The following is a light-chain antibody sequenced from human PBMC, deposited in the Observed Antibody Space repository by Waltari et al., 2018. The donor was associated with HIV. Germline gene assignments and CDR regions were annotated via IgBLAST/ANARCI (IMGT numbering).Light chain of an antibody. CDR2: GAS. V-gene: IGKV3-15*01. CDR3: QQYNNWPPFT. J-gene: IGKJ3*01. Sequence: EIVMTQSPAPLSVSPGERATLSCRASQSVSRNLAWYQQKPGQAPRRLIYGASTRATGIPARFSGSGSGTEFTLTISSLQSEDFAVYYCQQYNNWPPFTFGPGTKVDIK. CDR1: QSVSRN.